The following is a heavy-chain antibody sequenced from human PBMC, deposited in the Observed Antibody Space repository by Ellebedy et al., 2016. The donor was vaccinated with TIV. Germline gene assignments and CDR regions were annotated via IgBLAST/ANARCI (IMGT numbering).Heavy chain of an antibody. CDR1: GFSFSS. CDR2: ISSTGYYI. CDR3: ARSGELDS. J-gene: IGHJ4*02. Sequence: PGGSLRLSCAASGFSFSSMNWVRQAPGTGLEWVSSISSTGYYIYYADSVKVRFTISRDDAMSSLFLQMNSLSAEDTAVYYCARSGELDSWGQGTLVTVSS. D-gene: IGHD1-26*01. V-gene: IGHV3-21*01.